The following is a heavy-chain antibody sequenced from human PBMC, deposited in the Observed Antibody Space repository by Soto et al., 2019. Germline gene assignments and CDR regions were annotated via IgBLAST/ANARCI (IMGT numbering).Heavy chain of an antibody. CDR3: AGHGYSYGIDY. J-gene: IGHJ4*02. Sequence: EVQLVQSGAEVKNPGESLKISCKCAGYSFTNYWIGWVRQLPGKGLEGMGISYPGDSDATYSTSFQGQVTISDDKSISTAYLQWSSLKSSDTAMYYCAGHGYSYGIDYWGQGTLVTVSS. CDR2: SYPGDSDA. V-gene: IGHV5-51*01. D-gene: IGHD5-18*01. CDR1: GYSFTNYW.